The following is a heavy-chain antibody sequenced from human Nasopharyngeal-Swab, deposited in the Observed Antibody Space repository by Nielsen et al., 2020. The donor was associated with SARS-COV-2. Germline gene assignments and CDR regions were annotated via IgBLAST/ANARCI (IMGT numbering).Heavy chain of an antibody. CDR2: IYYNGNT. D-gene: IGHD6-13*01. V-gene: IGHV4-39*01. CDR1: GDSIAYRTFY. Sequence: SETLSLTCTVSGDSIAYRTFYWGWIRQPPGKGLEWIVNIYYNGNTYQNPSLKSRLTISVDKSKNQFSLQLSSVTAADTAVYYCVRSSSWYYFDYWAQGTQVTVSS. J-gene: IGHJ4*02. CDR3: VRSSSWYYFDY.